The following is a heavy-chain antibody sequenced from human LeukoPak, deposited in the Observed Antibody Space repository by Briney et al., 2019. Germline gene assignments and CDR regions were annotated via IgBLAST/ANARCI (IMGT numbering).Heavy chain of an antibody. CDR3: ARARELQYYFDY. CDR1: GGSISSGDYY. D-gene: IGHD1-7*01. Sequence: SETLSLTCTVSGGSISSGDYYLSWIRQPPGKGLEWIGYIYYSGSTYYNPSLKSRVTISVDTSKNQFSLKLSSVTAADTAVYYCARARELQYYFDYWGQGTLVTVSS. CDR2: IYYSGST. V-gene: IGHV4-30-4*08. J-gene: IGHJ4*02.